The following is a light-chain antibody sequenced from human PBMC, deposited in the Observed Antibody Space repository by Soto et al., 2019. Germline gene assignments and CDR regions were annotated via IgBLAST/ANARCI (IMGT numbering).Light chain of an antibody. Sequence: EIVVTQSPGTLSLSPGERDTLSCRTSQTISSSHLAWYQQKPGQAPRLAIYTSPRASGIPDRFSVSGSGTDFTLTISRLEPDDFAVYYCQQYGNSPRTFGQGTKVEIK. J-gene: IGKJ1*01. V-gene: IGKV3-20*01. CDR2: TS. CDR1: QTISSSH. CDR3: QQYGNSPRT.